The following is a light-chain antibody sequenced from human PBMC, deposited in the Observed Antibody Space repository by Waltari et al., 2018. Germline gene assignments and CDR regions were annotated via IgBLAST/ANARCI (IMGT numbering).Light chain of an antibody. J-gene: IGKJ1*01. CDR1: QSISSW. Sequence: DIQMTKSPSTLSASVGARVTITGRASQSISSWLAWYQQKPGKAPKLLTYKASSLESGGPSRFSGSGSGTEFTLTISSLQPDDFATYYCQQYNSYTWTFGQGTKVEIK. CDR2: KAS. CDR3: QQYNSYTWT. V-gene: IGKV1-5*03.